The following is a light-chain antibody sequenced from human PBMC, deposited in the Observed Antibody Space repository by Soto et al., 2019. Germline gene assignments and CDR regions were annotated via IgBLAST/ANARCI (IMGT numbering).Light chain of an antibody. Sequence: DIVMTQSPATLSLSPGEGATLSCRASQSVRSNLGWYQQKPGQAPSLLIYGASTRATGIPDRFSGSGSGTEFTLTISSLQSEDFAVYYWQQYSNWPRTFGQGTKVEIK. CDR3: QQYSNWPRT. CDR1: QSVRSN. V-gene: IGKV3-15*01. CDR2: GAS. J-gene: IGKJ1*01.